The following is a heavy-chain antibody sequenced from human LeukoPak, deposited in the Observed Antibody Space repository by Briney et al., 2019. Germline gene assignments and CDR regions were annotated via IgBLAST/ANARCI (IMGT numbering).Heavy chain of an antibody. CDR2: IIPIFGTA. J-gene: IGHJ4*02. CDR1: GGTFSSYA. Sequence: ASVKVSCKASGGTFSSYAISWVRQAPGQGLEWMGGIIPIFGTANYAQKFQGRVTMTRDTSTSTVYMELSSLRSEDTAVYYCARVPSSGWYGSPSLFDYWGQGTLVTVSS. V-gene: IGHV1-69*05. D-gene: IGHD6-19*01. CDR3: ARVPSSGWYGSPSLFDY.